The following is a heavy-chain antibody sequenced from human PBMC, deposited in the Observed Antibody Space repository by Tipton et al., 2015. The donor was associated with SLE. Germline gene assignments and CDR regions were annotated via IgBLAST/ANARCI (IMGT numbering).Heavy chain of an antibody. CDR1: GYTFTSYY. CDR3: AGLMVRRVPGAFDS. Sequence: QSGPEVKKPGASVKVSCKASGYTFTSYYMHWVRQAPGQGLERMGWINPSGGSTSYTQKFQGRVTMTRDTSTSTVYMELSSLRSEGPAVFSSAGLMVRRVPGAFDSRGQRTIVTVTS. D-gene: IGHD3-10*01. J-gene: IGHJ3*01. CDR2: INPSGGST. V-gene: IGHV1-46*01.